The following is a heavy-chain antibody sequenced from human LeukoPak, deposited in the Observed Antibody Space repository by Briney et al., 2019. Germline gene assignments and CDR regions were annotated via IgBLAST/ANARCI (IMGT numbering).Heavy chain of an antibody. J-gene: IGHJ3*02. CDR1: GGSISSGDYY. V-gene: IGHV4-39*01. Sequence: SETLSLTCTVSGGSISSGDYYWSWIRQPPGKGLEWVGSVYYSGRTYYNPSLKSRVTISVDTSKNQFSLRLSSVTAADTAVYYCARHDYGDYVPAFDIWGQGTMVTVSS. D-gene: IGHD4-17*01. CDR3: ARHDYGDYVPAFDI. CDR2: VYYSGRT.